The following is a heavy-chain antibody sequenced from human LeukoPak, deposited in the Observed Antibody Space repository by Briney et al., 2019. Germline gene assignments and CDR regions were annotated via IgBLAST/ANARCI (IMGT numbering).Heavy chain of an antibody. J-gene: IGHJ4*02. CDR3: ATTMVRGVIASRSTIDY. CDR2: ISGGGGST. Sequence: GGSLRLSCAASGFTFSSYAMSWVRQAPGKGLEWVSGISGGGGSTYYADSVKGRFTISRDNSKNTLYLQMTSLRAEDTAVYCCATTMVRGVIASRSTIDYWGQATLVTVSS. V-gene: IGHV3-23*01. D-gene: IGHD3-10*01. CDR1: GFTFSSYA.